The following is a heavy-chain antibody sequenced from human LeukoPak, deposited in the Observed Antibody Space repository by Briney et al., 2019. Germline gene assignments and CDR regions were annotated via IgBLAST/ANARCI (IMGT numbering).Heavy chain of an antibody. CDR2: ISSSGSTI. J-gene: IGHJ4*02. Sequence: GGSLRLSCAASGFTFSDYYMSWIRQAPGKGLEWVAYISSSGSTIYYADSVKGRFTISRDNANNSLYLQMNSLRAEDTAVYYCARAQYSGSHSPFDYWGQGTLVTVSS. CDR3: ARAQYSGSHSPFDY. CDR1: GFTFSDYY. V-gene: IGHV3-11*04. D-gene: IGHD1-26*01.